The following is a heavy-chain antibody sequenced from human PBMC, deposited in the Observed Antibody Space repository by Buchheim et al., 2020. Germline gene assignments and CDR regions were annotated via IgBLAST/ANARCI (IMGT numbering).Heavy chain of an antibody. J-gene: IGHJ6*02. D-gene: IGHD5/OR15-5a*01. V-gene: IGHV3-11*04. CDR1: GFTFSDYY. CDR3: ARDRRVLDHGRSTYYYYGMDV. Sequence: QVQLVESGGGLVKPGGSLRLSCAASGFTFSDYYMSWIRQAPGKGLEWVSYISSSGSTIYYAASVKGRFTISRDNAKNSLYLPMNSLRAEDTAVYYCARDRRVLDHGRSTYYYYGMDVWGQGTT. CDR2: ISSSGSTI.